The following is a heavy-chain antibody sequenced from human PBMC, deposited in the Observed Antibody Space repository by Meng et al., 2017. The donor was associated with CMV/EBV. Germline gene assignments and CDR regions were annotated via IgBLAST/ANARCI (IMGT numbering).Heavy chain of an antibody. CDR1: GGSFSGYY. Sequence: QVQLRQWGAGLLKPSETLSLTCAVYGGSFSGYYWGWIRQPPGKGLEWIGEINHSGSTNYNPSLKSRVTISVDTSKNQFSLKLSSVTAADTAVYYCASSLTYPDYWGQGTLVTVSS. J-gene: IGHJ4*02. D-gene: IGHD2-15*01. CDR3: ASSLTYPDY. V-gene: IGHV4-34*01. CDR2: INHSGST.